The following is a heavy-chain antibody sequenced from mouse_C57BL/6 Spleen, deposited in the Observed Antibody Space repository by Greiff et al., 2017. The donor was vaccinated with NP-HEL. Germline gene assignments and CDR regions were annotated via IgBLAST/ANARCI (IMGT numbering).Heavy chain of an antibody. CDR1: GYAFSSYW. CDR2: IYPGDGDT. CDR3: ARWDDYDWFAY. V-gene: IGHV1-80*01. J-gene: IGHJ3*01. Sequence: QVQLQQSGAELVKPGASVKISCKASGYAFSSYWMNWVKQRPGQGLEWIGQIYPGDGDTNYNGKFKGKATLTADKSSSTAYMQLSSLTAEDSAVYFCARWDDYDWFAYWGQGTLVTVSA. D-gene: IGHD2-4*01.